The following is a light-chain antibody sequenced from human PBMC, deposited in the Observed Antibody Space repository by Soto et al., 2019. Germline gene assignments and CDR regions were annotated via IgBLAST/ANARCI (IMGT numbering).Light chain of an antibody. CDR1: RSDIGAYNF. V-gene: IGLV2-14*03. J-gene: IGLJ2*01. CDR2: DVN. Sequence: QSALTQPASVSGSPGQSITISCTGTRSDIGAYNFVSWYQQHPGEVPKLMLYDVNVRPSGVSNRSSGSKSGNTASLTISGLQAEDEADYYCTSWTTSTTMIFGGGTKVTVL. CDR3: TSWTTSTTMI.